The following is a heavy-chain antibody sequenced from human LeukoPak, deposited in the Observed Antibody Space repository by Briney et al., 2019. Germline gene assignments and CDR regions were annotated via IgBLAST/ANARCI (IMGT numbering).Heavy chain of an antibody. D-gene: IGHD1-26*01. J-gene: IGHJ4*02. Sequence: GASVKVSCKASGYTFTSYGISWVRQAPGQGLEWMGWISAYNGNTNYAQKLQGRVTMTEDTSTDTAYMELSSLRSEDAAVYYCATQDKWELQDYWGQGTLVTVSS. CDR2: ISAYNGNT. V-gene: IGHV1-18*01. CDR3: ATQDKWELQDY. CDR1: GYTFTSYG.